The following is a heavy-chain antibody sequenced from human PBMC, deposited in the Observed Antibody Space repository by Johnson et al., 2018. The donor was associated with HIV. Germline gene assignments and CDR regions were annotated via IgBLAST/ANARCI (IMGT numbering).Heavy chain of an antibody. CDR3: ARVGVSGYDLAAFDI. V-gene: IGHV3-33*01. D-gene: IGHD5-12*01. CDR1: GFTFSSYG. Sequence: QVQLVESGGGVVQPGRSLRLSCAASGFTFSSYGMHWVRQAPGKGLEWVAVIWYDGSNKYYADSVKGRFTISRDNAKNSLYLQMNSRRAEDTAVYYCARVGVSGYDLAAFDIWGQGTMVTVSS. J-gene: IGHJ3*02. CDR2: IWYDGSNK.